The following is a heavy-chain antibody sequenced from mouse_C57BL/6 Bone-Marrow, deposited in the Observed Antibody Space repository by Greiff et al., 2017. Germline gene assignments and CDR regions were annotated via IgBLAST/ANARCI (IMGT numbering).Heavy chain of an antibody. CDR1: GFNIKDYY. Sequence: VQLKQSGAELVKPGASVKLSCTASGFNIKDYYMHWVKQRTEQGLEWIGRIDPEDGETQYAPKFQGKATITADTSSNTAYLQLSSLTSEDTAVYYCAIPGYLGYWGQGTTLTVSS. CDR3: AIPGYLGY. V-gene: IGHV14-2*01. J-gene: IGHJ2*01. CDR2: IDPEDGET.